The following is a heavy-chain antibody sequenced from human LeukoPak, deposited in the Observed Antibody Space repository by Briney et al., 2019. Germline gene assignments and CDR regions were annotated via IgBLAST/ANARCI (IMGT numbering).Heavy chain of an antibody. CDR2: IKSNGSSR. D-gene: IGHD5-12*01. J-gene: IGHJ4*02. CDR1: GFTFSTYW. Sequence: PGGSLRLSCAASGFTFSTYWMHWVRQAPGKGLVWVSHIKSNGSSRSYADSVKGRFTISGDNAKNTLYLQMNSLRAEDTAVYFCARDRGYTQDYWGQGTLVTVSS. V-gene: IGHV3-74*01. CDR3: ARDRGYTQDY.